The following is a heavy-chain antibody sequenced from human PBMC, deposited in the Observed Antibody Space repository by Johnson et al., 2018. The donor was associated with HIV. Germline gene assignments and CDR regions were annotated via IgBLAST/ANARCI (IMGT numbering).Heavy chain of an antibody. CDR1: GFTLTTHW. Sequence: VQLVESGGGLVQPGGSLRLSCAASGFTLTTHWMHWVRQAPGKGLVWVSRINRDGSTTDYADSVTGRFTIPRDNAKNTVYLQMNSLRAEDTAVYFCARGDNAAAGDAFDIWGQGTMVTVSS. V-gene: IGHV3-74*01. CDR3: ARGDNAAAGDAFDI. J-gene: IGHJ3*02. D-gene: IGHD6-13*01. CDR2: INRDGSTT.